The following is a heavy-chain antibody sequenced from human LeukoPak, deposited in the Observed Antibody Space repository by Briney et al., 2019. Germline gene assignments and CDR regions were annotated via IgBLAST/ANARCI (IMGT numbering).Heavy chain of an antibody. CDR1: GFTFSSYA. Sequence: GGSLRLSCAASGFTFSSYAMHWVRQAPGKGLEWVAVISYDGSNKYYADSVKRRFTISRDNSKNTLYLQMNSLRAEDTAVYYCARPPRYGLGSYYNDFDYWGQGTLVTVSS. J-gene: IGHJ4*02. V-gene: IGHV3-30*04. CDR2: ISYDGSNK. CDR3: ARPPRYGLGSYYNDFDY. D-gene: IGHD3-10*01.